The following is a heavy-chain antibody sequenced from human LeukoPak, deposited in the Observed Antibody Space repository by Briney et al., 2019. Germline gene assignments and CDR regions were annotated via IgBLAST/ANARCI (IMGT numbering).Heavy chain of an antibody. J-gene: IGHJ4*02. V-gene: IGHV3-33*06. CDR3: AKDRSSSSWYSDY. CDR1: GFTFSSYG. Sequence: GGSLGLSCAASGFTFSSYGMHWVRQAPGKGLEWVAVIWYDGSNKYYADSVKGRFTISRDNSKNTLYLQMNSLRAEDTAVYYCAKDRSSSSWYSDYWGQGTLVTVSS. D-gene: IGHD6-13*01. CDR2: IWYDGSNK.